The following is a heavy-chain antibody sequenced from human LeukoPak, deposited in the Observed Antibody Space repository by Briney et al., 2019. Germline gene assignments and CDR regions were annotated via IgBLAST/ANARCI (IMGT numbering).Heavy chain of an antibody. CDR3: TTRAVAGSSPY. V-gene: IGHV3-15*01. J-gene: IGHJ4*02. Sequence: GGSLRLSCAASGFTFSNAWMSWVRQAPGKGLEWVGRIKSKTDGGTTDYAAPVKGRFSISRDDSKNTLYLQMNSLKTDDSAVYYCTTRAVAGSSPYWGQGTLVTVSS. D-gene: IGHD6-19*01. CDR2: IKSKTDGGTT. CDR1: GFTFSNAW.